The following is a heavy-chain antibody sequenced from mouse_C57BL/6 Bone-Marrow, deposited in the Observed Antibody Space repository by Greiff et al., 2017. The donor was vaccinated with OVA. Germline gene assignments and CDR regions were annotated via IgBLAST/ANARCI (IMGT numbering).Heavy chain of an antibody. CDR3: ARRGDSNYVSWFAY. V-gene: IGHV14-4*01. J-gene: IGHJ3*01. Sequence: EVQLQQSGAELVRPGASVKLSCTASGFNIKDDYMHWVKQRPEQGLEWIGWIDPENGDTEYASKFQGKATITADTSSNTAYMQLSSLTSEDSAVYYCARRGDSNYVSWFAYWGQGTLVTVSA. CDR1: GFNIKDDY. D-gene: IGHD2-5*01. CDR2: IDPENGDT.